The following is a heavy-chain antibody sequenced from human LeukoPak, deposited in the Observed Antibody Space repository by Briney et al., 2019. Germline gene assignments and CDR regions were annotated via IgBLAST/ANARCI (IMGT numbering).Heavy chain of an antibody. Sequence: GGSLRLSCAASGFTFSSYGMHWVRQAPGKGLEWVAVISYDGSNKYYADSVKDRFTISRDNSKNTLYLQMNSLRAEDTAVYYCAKDGYYYDSSGYYFDYWGQGTLVTVSS. CDR2: ISYDGSNK. V-gene: IGHV3-30*18. J-gene: IGHJ4*02. D-gene: IGHD3-22*01. CDR3: AKDGYYYDSSGYYFDY. CDR1: GFTFSSYG.